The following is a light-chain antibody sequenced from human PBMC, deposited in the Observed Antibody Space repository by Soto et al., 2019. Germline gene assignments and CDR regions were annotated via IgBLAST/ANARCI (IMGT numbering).Light chain of an antibody. CDR2: GTS. CDR3: HQYNFWPT. V-gene: IGKV3-15*01. J-gene: IGKJ1*01. Sequence: EIVLTQSPGTLSLSPGERVTLSCRASHSVPTNYLAWYQQKPGQSPRLLIYGTSTRATGIPARFSGSGSGTEFTLTISSLQSEDFAVYYCHQYNFWPTFGQGTKVDIK. CDR1: HSVPTNY.